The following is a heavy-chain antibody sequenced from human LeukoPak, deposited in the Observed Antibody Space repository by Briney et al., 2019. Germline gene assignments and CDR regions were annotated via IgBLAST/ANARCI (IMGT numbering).Heavy chain of an antibody. CDR1: GGSISSYY. CDR3: ARRGGHGGSFDY. V-gene: IGHV4-59*08. D-gene: IGHD4-23*01. CDR2: IYYSGST. Sequence: SETLSLTCTVSGGSISSYYWSWIRQPPGKGLEWIGYIYYSGSTNCSPSLKSRVTISVDTSKNQFSLKLSSVTAADTAVYYCARRGGHGGSFDYWGQGTLVTVSS. J-gene: IGHJ4*02.